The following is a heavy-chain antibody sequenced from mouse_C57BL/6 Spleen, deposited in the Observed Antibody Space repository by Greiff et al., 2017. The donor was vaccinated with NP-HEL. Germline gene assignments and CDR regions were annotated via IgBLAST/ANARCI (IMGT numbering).Heavy chain of an antibody. D-gene: IGHD2-3*01. CDR1: GYSITSGYY. CDR2: ISYDGSN. V-gene: IGHV3-6*01. J-gene: IGHJ4*01. Sequence: EVKLQESGPGLVKPSQSLSLTCSVTGYSITSGYYWNWIRQFPGNKLEWMGYISYDGSNNYNPSLKNRISITRDTSKNQFFLKLNSVTTEDTATYYCARGDGPGAMDYWGQGTSVTVSS. CDR3: ARGDGPGAMDY.